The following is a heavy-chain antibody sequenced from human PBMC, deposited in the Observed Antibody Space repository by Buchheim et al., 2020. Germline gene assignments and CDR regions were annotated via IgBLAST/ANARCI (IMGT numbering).Heavy chain of an antibody. J-gene: IGHJ6*02. D-gene: IGHD1-1*01. V-gene: IGHV3-33*06. CDR1: GFTFSSYG. Sequence: QVQLVESGGGVVQPGRSLRLSCAASGFTFSSYGTHWVRQAPGKGLEWVAVIWYDGSNKYYADSVKGRFTISRDNSKNTLYLQMNSLRAEDTAVYYCAKDSEQLDYYYYYGMDVWGQGTT. CDR2: IWYDGSNK. CDR3: AKDSEQLDYYYYYGMDV.